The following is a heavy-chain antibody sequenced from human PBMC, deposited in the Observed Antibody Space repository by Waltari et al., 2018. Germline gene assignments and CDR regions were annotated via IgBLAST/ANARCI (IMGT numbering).Heavy chain of an antibody. CDR2: INPGNGNT. CDR1: GYTFTSYI. Sequence: QVQLVQSGTEVKKPGASVKVSCTASGYTFTSYILHWLPQAPGQSLEWMGRINPGNGNTQYSQKFQDRVTITRDTSASTAYVELSSLTSEDTAIYYCARPLEDCGGGSCYYDRWFDPWGQGTLVTVSS. D-gene: IGHD2-15*01. J-gene: IGHJ5*02. V-gene: IGHV1-3*01. CDR3: ARPLEDCGGGSCYYDRWFDP.